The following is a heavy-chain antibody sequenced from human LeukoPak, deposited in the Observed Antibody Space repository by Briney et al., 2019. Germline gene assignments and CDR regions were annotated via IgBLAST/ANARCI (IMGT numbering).Heavy chain of an antibody. V-gene: IGHV4-34*01. D-gene: IGHD2-2*03. CDR3: AREGGLGIVDLPAAFDY. CDR1: GVSFSGYY. Sequence: PSETLSLTCAVSGVSFSGYYWSWVRQTPGKGLEWIGEINHSGSTNYNPSLKSRGTMSVDTSKNQFSLKLSSVTAADTAMYYCAREGGLGIVDLPAAFDYWGQGNLVTASS. CDR2: INHSGST. J-gene: IGHJ4*02.